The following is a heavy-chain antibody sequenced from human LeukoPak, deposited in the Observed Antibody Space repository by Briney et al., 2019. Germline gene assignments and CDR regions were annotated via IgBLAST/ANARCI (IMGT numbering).Heavy chain of an antibody. J-gene: IGHJ4*02. CDR3: ARDGGSTSCIFDY. CDR1: GYTFTGYY. V-gene: IGHV1-2*04. CDR2: TNPNSGGT. Sequence: AASVKVSCKASGYTFTGYYMHWVRQAPGQGLEWMGWTNPNSGGTNYAQKFQGWVTMTRDTSISTAYMELSRLRSDDTAVYYCARDGGSTSCIFDYWGQGTLVTVSS. D-gene: IGHD2-2*01.